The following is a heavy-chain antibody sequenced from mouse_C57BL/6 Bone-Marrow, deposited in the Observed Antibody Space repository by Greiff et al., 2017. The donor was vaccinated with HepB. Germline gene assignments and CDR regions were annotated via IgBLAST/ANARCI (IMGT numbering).Heavy chain of an antibody. Sequence: EVNLVESGGGLVKPGGSLKLSCAASGFTFSDYGMHWVRQAPEKGLEWVAYISSASSTIYYADTVKGRFTISRDNAKNTLFLQMTSLRSEDTAMYYCARGITTGFAYWGQGTLVTVSA. CDR3: ARGITTGFAY. CDR1: GFTFSDYG. D-gene: IGHD1-1*01. CDR2: ISSASSTI. V-gene: IGHV5-17*01. J-gene: IGHJ3*01.